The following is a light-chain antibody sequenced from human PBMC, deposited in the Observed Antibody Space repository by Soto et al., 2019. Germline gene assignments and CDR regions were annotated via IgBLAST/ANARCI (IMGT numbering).Light chain of an antibody. CDR3: HQRQSCLGT. CDR1: QYINTG. Sequence: RVTLTGWANQYINTGLAWYQHRPGQAPRLLIYQTSIRAAGIPARFSAIGTGTDVTVTIIDVHPEELSVYYCHQRQSCLGTFGQGTKVDIK. CDR2: QTS. J-gene: IGKJ1*01. V-gene: IGKV3D-11*01.